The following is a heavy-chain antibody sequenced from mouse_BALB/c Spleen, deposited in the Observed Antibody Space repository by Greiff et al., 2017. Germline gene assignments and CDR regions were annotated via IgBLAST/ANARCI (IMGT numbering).Heavy chain of an antibody. J-gene: IGHJ4*01. Sequence: EGKLVESGGGLVKPGGSLKLSCAASGFAFSSYDMSWVRQTPEKRLEWVAYISSGGGSTYYPDTVKGRFTISRDNAKNTLYLQMSSLKSEDTAMYYFARRGLLGAMDYWGQGTSVTVSS. CDR3: ARRGLLGAMDY. CDR1: GFAFSSYD. CDR2: ISSGGGST. V-gene: IGHV5-12-1*01. D-gene: IGHD3-1*01.